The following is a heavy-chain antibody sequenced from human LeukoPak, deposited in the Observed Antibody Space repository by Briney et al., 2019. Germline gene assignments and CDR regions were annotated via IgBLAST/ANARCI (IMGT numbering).Heavy chain of an antibody. D-gene: IGHD2-2*01. Sequence: SVKVSCKSSGGTFSSYAISWVRQAPGQGLVWMGGIIPIFGTANYAQKFQGRVTITADKSTSTACMELSSLTSEDTAVYYCAREDCSSTSCYRAGYYGMDGWGKGTTVTVSS. CDR3: AREDCSSTSCYRAGYYGMDG. CDR2: IIPIFGTA. CDR1: GGTFSSYA. V-gene: IGHV1-69*06. J-gene: IGHJ6*04.